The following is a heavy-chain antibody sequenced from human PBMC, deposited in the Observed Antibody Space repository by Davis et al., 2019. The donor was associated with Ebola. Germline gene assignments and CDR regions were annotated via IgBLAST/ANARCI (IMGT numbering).Heavy chain of an antibody. V-gene: IGHV3-33*01. CDR2: IWYDGSKK. CDR1: GFTFSRHG. CDR3: ASEDYDNSGFYYGTFDY. D-gene: IGHD3-22*01. Sequence: GGSLRLSCAASGFTFSRHGMHWVRQAPGKGPEWVAIIWYDGSKKYYADSVKGRFTISRANSKNTLHLQMNSLRAEDTAVYYCASEDYDNSGFYYGTFDYWGQGALVTVSS. J-gene: IGHJ4*02.